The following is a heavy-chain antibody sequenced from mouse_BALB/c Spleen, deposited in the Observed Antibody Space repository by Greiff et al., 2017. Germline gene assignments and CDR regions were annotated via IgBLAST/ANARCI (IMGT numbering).Heavy chain of an antibody. V-gene: IGHV1-54*01. Sequence: VQLQQSGAELVRPGTSVKVSCKASGYAFTNYLIEWVKQRPGQGLEWIGVINPGSGGTNYNEKFKGKATLTADKSSSTAYMQLSSLTSDDSAVYFCARTGGNWGQGTLVTVSA. J-gene: IGHJ3*01. CDR1: GYAFTNYL. CDR3: ARTGGN. CDR2: INPGSGGT.